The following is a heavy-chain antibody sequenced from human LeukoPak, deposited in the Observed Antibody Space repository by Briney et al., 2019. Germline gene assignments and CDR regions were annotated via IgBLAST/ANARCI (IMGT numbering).Heavy chain of an antibody. D-gene: IGHD3-22*01. CDR2: ITWNSGSI. J-gene: IGHJ4*02. V-gene: IGHV3-9*03. Sequence: GGSLRLSCVASGFTFDDYAMHWVRQAPGKGLEWVSGITWNSGSIGYADSVKGRFTISRDNAKSSLYLQMNSLRADDMALYYCAKARDSSGYYYFDQWGQGTLVTVSS. CDR1: GFTFDDYA. CDR3: AKARDSSGYYYFDQ.